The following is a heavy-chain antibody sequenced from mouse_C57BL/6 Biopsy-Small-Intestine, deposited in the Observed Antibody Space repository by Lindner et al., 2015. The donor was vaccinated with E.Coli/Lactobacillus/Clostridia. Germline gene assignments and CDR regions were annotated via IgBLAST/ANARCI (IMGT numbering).Heavy chain of an antibody. CDR2: IDPENGDT. CDR3: TTYGTLAY. V-gene: IGHV14-4*01. CDR1: GFNIKDDY. J-gene: IGHJ3*01. D-gene: IGHD2-1*01. Sequence: VQLQESGAELVRLGASVKLSCTASGFNIKDDYMHWVKQRPEQGLEWIGWIDPENGDTEYASKFQGKATITADTSSNTAYLQLSSLTSEDTAVYYCTTYGTLAYWGQGTLVTVSA.